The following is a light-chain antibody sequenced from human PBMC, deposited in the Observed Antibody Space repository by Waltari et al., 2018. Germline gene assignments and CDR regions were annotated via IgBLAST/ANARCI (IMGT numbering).Light chain of an antibody. CDR2: DAS. Sequence: ILLTQSPATLSLSPGEKATLSCRHSQSVSSYLALYQQKPGPAPRLLIYDASNRATGIPARFSGSGSGTDVTHTISSREPEDFAVYYCQQRSNWAPGTFGQGPKVAI. CDR1: QSVSSY. J-gene: IGKJ1*01. V-gene: IGKV3-11*01. CDR3: QQRSNWAPGT.